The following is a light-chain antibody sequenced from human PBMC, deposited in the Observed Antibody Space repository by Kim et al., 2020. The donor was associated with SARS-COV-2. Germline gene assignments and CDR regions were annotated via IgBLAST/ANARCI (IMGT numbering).Light chain of an antibody. V-gene: IGLV4-69*01. CDR3: QTWGTGIWV. Sequence: SVKLTCTLSSDHSPYNIAWHQQRPEKGLRFLMKLNNDGSHTKGDGVPDRFSGSSSGAERFLLISGLRSEDEGGYFCQTWGTGIWVFGGGTQLTVL. CDR2: LNNDGSH. CDR1: SDHSPYN. J-gene: IGLJ3*02.